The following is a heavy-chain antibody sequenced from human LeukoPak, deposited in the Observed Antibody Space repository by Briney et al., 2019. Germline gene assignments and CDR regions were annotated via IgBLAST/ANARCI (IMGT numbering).Heavy chain of an antibody. D-gene: IGHD3-16*02. V-gene: IGHV4-34*01. CDR2: INESGST. Sequence: SETLSLTCAVYGGSFSGHYWSWIRQASGKGLEWIGEINESGSTNYNPSLKSRVTISVDTSKNQFSMKLNSVTAADTAVYYCARPQSYLDYYNKAVWGKGTTVTVSS. CDR3: ARPQSYLDYYNKAV. J-gene: IGHJ6*03. CDR1: GGSFSGHY.